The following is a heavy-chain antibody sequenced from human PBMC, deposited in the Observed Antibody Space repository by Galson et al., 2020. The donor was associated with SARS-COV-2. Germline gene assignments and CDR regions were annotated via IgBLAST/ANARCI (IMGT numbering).Heavy chain of an antibody. Sequence: GGSLRLSCAASGFTFGSYAMSWVRQAPGKGLEWVSIIYSGGSTNYADSVKGRFTISRDNSENTLYVQMNSLRAEDTAVYYCAKVGSGWSFDYWGQGTLVTVSS. CDR3: AKVGSGWSFDY. D-gene: IGHD6-19*01. V-gene: IGHV3-23*03. J-gene: IGHJ4*02. CDR1: GFTFGSYA. CDR2: IYSGGST.